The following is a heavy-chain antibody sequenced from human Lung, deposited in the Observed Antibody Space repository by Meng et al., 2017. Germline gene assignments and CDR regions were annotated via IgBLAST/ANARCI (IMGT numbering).Heavy chain of an antibody. J-gene: IGHJ2*01. CDR2: ISNSGST. Sequence: QLPDAGPGLVQPSAPLSLTCTFSGGSISSSSSSWSWIRQPPGKGLEWSGHISNSGSTYYNPSLKRRITISVDTSKNQFSLKLSSVTAADTAVYYCARGQKGYFDLWGRGTLVTVSS. CDR3: ARGQKGYFDL. V-gene: IGHV4-30-4*01. CDR1: GGSISSSSSS.